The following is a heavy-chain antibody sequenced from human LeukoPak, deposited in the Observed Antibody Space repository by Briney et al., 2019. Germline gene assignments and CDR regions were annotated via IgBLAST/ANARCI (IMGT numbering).Heavy chain of an antibody. D-gene: IGHD3-9*01. CDR3: ARGADILTGYYYY. CDR2: IWYDGSNK. J-gene: IGHJ4*02. Sequence: GGSLRLSCAASGFTFSSYGMHWVRQAPGKGLEWVAVIWYDGSNKYYADSVKGRFTISRDNSKNTLYLQMNSLRAEDTAVYYCARGADILTGYYYYWGQGTLVTVSS. V-gene: IGHV3-33*01. CDR1: GFTFSSYG.